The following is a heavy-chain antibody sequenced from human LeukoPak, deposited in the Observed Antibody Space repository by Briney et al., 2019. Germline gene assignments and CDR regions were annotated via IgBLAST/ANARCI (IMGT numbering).Heavy chain of an antibody. Sequence: GGSLSLSCAASGFTFSSYTMNWVRQAPGKGLEWVSAISSSTDYKYYADSVKGRFTISRDSAKNSLYLQMNSLRAEDTAVYYCARDSSSSNFYYGMDVWGQGTTVTVSS. V-gene: IGHV3-21*01. CDR1: GFTFSSYT. CDR2: ISSSTDYK. CDR3: ARDSSSSNFYYGMDV. D-gene: IGHD6-6*01. J-gene: IGHJ6*02.